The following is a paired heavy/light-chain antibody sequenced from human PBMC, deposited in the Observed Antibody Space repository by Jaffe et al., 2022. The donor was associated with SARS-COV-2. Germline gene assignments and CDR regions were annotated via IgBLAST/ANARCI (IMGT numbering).Heavy chain of an antibody. D-gene: IGHD2-21*02. V-gene: IGHV3-30*01. CDR2: ISDDGSDK. CDR1: GFSINSYV. J-gene: IGHJ5*02. Sequence: QVHLVESGGGVVQPGGSLRLSCVASGFSINSYVMHWVRQAPGKGLEWVALISDDGSDKYNADSVQGRFTISRDNSKNTLYLQMTSLTVEDTAVYYCATGGGGVCFSCWFAPWGQGTLVSVSS. CDR3: ATGGGGVCFSCWFAP.
Light chain of an antibody. CDR1: SNDNVNYKY. Sequence: QSALTQPASVSGSPGQPITISCSGISNDNVNYKYVSWYQHHPGKAPELIIYHVSERPSGVSNRFSGSKSGTTASLTISGLRAEDEADYYCSSFRSNNIWVFGGGTKVTVL. J-gene: IGLJ3*02. V-gene: IGLV2-14*03. CDR2: HVS. CDR3: SSFRSNNIWV.